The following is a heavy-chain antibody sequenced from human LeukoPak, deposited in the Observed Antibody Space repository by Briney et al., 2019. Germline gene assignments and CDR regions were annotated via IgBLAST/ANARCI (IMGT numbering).Heavy chain of an antibody. V-gene: IGHV3-23*01. J-gene: IGHJ4*02. CDR3: AKEIRRTAMVHYCFDY. D-gene: IGHD5-18*01. CDR2: ISGSGGRT. CDR1: GFTFSSYA. Sequence: GGSLRLSCAASGFTFSSYAMSWVRQAPGKGLEWVSEISGSGGRTNYADSVEGRFTISRDNSQNTLFLQMNSLRAEDTAVYYCAKEIRRTAMVHYCFDYWGQGTLVTVSS.